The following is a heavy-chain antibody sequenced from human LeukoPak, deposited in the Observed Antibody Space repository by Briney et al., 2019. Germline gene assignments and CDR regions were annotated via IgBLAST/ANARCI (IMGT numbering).Heavy chain of an antibody. CDR3: ARGLASTFDY. Sequence: SQTLSLTCAISGDSVSSTSTASKWIRQSPSRGLEWLGWTYYRSKRYNDYPVSVKSRITINPDTSRNQFSLQMNSVSPEDTAVYYCARGLASTFDYWGQGTLVTVSS. J-gene: IGHJ4*02. V-gene: IGHV6-1*01. D-gene: IGHD2-2*01. CDR2: TYYRSKRYN. CDR1: GDSVSSTSTA.